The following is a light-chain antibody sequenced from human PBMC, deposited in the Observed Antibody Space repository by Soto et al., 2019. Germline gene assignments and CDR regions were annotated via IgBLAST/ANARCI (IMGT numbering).Light chain of an antibody. CDR2: KNY. CDR3: AAWDARLSTWV. CDR1: SSNIESDY. Sequence: QLVLTQPPSASGTPGQRVTISCSGSSSNIESDYVYWFQQLPGTAPKLLIYKNYQRPSGVPDRFSGSKSGTSASLAISGLRSEDEADYWCAAWDARLSTWVFGGGTKLTV. V-gene: IGLV1-47*01. J-gene: IGLJ3*02.